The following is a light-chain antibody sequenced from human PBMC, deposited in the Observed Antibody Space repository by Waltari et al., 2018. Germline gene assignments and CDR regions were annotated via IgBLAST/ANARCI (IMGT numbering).Light chain of an antibody. CDR1: QSVGNS. CDR3: QQRSSWPLT. Sequence: DIVLTQSPVPLSLSPGARATLSCRASQSVGNSLAWYQLKPGQAPTLLIYDASTKATGIPARFSGSGSGTDFTLTITYLAPEDFAVYYCQQRSSWPLTFGGGTTVEIK. CDR2: DAS. J-gene: IGKJ4*01. V-gene: IGKV3-11*01.